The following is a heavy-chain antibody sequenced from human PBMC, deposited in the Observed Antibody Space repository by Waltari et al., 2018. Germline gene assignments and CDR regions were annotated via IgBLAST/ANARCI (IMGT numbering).Heavy chain of an antibody. CDR1: GGSISSYY. J-gene: IGHJ6*03. CDR3: AGSSSGQGYYYYMDV. CDR2: IYYSGST. V-gene: IGHV4-59*08. D-gene: IGHD6-6*01. Sequence: QVQLQESGPGLVKPSETLSLTCTVSGGSISSYYCSWLRQPPGKGLEWIGYIYYSGSTNYNPSLKSRVTISVDTSKNQFSLKLSSVTAADTAVYYCAGSSSGQGYYYYMDVWGKGTTVTISS.